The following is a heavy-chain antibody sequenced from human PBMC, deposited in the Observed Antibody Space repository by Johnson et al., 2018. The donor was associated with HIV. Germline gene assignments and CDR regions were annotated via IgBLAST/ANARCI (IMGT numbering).Heavy chain of an antibody. J-gene: IGHJ3*02. Sequence: QVQLVESGGGLVQPGGSLRLSCAASGFTFSDYYMHWIRQAPGKGLEWVSYISSSGSTTYYADSLKGRFTISRDNSKNTLYLQMNSLRAEDTAVYYCAKTITMIGRFDAFDIWGQGTMVTVS. CDR2: ISSSGSTT. CDR1: GFTFSDYY. V-gene: IGHV3-11*04. CDR3: AKTITMIGRFDAFDI. D-gene: IGHD3-22*01.